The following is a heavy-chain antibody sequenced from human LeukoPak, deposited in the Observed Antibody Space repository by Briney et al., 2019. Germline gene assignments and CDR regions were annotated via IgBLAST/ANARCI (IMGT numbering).Heavy chain of an antibody. CDR1: GFTFSSYA. J-gene: IGHJ4*02. CDR2: ISYDGSNK. D-gene: IGHD3-22*01. CDR3: ARDLGDYGYYYDSSGYSSRTSGFDY. Sequence: PGRSLRLSCAASGFTFSSYAMHWVRQAPGKGLEWVAVISYDGSNKYYADSVKGRFTISRDNSKNTLYLQMNSLRAEDTAVCYCARDLGDYGYYYDSSGYSSRTSGFDYWGQGTLVTVSS. V-gene: IGHV3-30*01.